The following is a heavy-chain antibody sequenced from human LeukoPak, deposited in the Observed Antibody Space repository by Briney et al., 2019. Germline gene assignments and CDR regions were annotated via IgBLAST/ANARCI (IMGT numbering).Heavy chain of an antibody. Sequence: PGGSLRLSCAASGFTFSSYGMSWVHQAPGKGLGWVSAISGSAGSTYYADSVKGRFTISRDNSKNTLYLQMNSLRAEDTAVYYCAKAMWGSDAFDIWGQGTMVTVSS. J-gene: IGHJ3*02. D-gene: IGHD2-21*01. CDR3: AKAMWGSDAFDI. CDR2: ISGSAGST. V-gene: IGHV3-23*01. CDR1: GFTFSSYG.